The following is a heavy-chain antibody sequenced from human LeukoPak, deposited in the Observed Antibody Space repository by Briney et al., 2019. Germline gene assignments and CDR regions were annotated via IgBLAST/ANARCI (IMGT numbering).Heavy chain of an antibody. CDR3: ARGMRFRDIVVVPAAISWFDP. CDR2: RYYSGSS. Sequence: SETLSLTCTVSGGSISSSSYYWGWLRQPPGMGLECIVSRYYSGSSYYNPSLMSRVTISVDTYKHQFSLKLSSVTAEDTAVYYCARGMRFRDIVVVPAAISWFDPWGQGTLVTVSS. CDR1: GGSISSSSYY. V-gene: IGHV4-39*07. J-gene: IGHJ5*02. D-gene: IGHD2-2*02.